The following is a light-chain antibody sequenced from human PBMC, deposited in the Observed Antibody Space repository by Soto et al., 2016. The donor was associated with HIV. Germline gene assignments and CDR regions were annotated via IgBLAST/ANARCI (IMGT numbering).Light chain of an antibody. Sequence: SYVLSQPPSVSVAPGKTARITCGGYNIRFKSVHWYQKRSGQAPVLVVYDNTDRPSGIPERLSGSNSGNTATLTISRVEVGDEADYYCQVWDSSADHVVFGGGTKLTVL. V-gene: IGLV3-21*03. CDR3: QVWDSSADHVV. J-gene: IGLJ2*01. CDR2: DNT. CDR1: NIRFKS.